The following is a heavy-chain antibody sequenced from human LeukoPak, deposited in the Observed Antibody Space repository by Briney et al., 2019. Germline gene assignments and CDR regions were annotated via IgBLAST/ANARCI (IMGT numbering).Heavy chain of an antibody. Sequence: PGGSLRLSCVASGFPVNSTYMNWVRQAPGKGLEWVSVIHSGGSTYYADSVKGRFTISRDTSKNMLYLQMNSLRPEDTALYYCARDKKRNSYGHNYYGMDVWGQGPRSPSP. CDR2: IHSGGST. V-gene: IGHV3-66*02. CDR1: GFPVNSTY. CDR3: ARDKKRNSYGHNYYGMDV. J-gene: IGHJ6*02. D-gene: IGHD5-18*01.